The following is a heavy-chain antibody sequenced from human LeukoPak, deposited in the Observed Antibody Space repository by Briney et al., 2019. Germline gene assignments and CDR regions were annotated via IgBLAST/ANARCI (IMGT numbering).Heavy chain of an antibody. D-gene: IGHD2-15*01. Sequence: SVKVSCKASGGTFSSYVVSWVRQAPGQGLEWMGGIIPIFATTNYAQNFQGRVTITTDESTSTVYMELSSLRSEDTAVYYCARRSNSGTCPFDSWGQGTLVTVSS. J-gene: IGHJ4*02. CDR3: ARRSNSGTCPFDS. CDR2: IIPIFATT. CDR1: GGTFSSYV. V-gene: IGHV1-69*05.